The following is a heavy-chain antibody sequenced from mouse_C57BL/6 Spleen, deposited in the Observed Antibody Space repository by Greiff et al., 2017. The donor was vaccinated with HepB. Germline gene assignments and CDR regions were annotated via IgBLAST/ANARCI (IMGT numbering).Heavy chain of an antibody. D-gene: IGHD2-3*01. CDR2: INYDGSST. CDR3: ARGDGFFAY. CDR1: GFTFSDYY. Sequence: DVKLVESEGGLVQPGSSMKLSCTASGFTFSDYYMAWVRQVPEKGLEWVANINYDGSSTYYLDSLKSRFIISRDNAKNILYLQMSSLKSEDTATYYCARGDGFFAYWGQGTLVTVSA. V-gene: IGHV5-16*01. J-gene: IGHJ3*01.